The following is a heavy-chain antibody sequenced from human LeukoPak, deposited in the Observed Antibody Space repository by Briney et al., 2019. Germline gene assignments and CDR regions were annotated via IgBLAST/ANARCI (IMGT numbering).Heavy chain of an antibody. V-gene: IGHV4-34*01. CDR1: SGSFSGYY. CDR3: ARASNGSGRFDY. Sequence: YPSETLSLTCAVYSGSFSGYYWSWIRQPPGKGLEWIGEINHSGSTNYNPSLKSRVTISLDTSKNQFSLKLSSVTAADTAVYYCARASNGSGRFDYWGQGTLVTVSS. D-gene: IGHD3-10*01. J-gene: IGHJ4*02. CDR2: INHSGST.